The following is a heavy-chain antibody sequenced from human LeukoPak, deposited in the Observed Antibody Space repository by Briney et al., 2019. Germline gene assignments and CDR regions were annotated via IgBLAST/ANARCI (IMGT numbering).Heavy chain of an antibody. CDR1: GFSLISYN. D-gene: IGHD3-9*01. CDR2: ISSTSSHI. Sequence: PGGSLRLSCAASGFSLISYNMNWVRQAPGKGLEWVSSISSTSSHIYYADSVKGRFTISGDNAKNSLYLQMNSLRAEDTAVYYCARAPYDILTGYSPYYFESWGQGTLVTVSS. V-gene: IGHV3-21*06. CDR3: ARAPYDILTGYSPYYFES. J-gene: IGHJ4*02.